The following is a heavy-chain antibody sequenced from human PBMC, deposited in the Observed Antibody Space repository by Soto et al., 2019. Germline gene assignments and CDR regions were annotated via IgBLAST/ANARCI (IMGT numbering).Heavy chain of an antibody. V-gene: IGHV4-30-4*01. D-gene: IGHD3-10*01. Sequence: QVQLQESGPGLVKPSQTLSLTCTVSGGSISSGDYYWSWIRQPPGKGLEWIGYIYYSGSTYYNPSLKRRVTISVDPSKNQFSLKLSSVTAADTAVYYCARDYYGSGSYPHFDYWGQGTLVTVSS. CDR1: GGSISSGDYY. CDR3: ARDYYGSGSYPHFDY. J-gene: IGHJ4*02. CDR2: IYYSGST.